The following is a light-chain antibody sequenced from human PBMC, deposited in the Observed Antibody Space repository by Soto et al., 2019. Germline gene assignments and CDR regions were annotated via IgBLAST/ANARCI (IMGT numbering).Light chain of an antibody. CDR3: QQYHNWPPQYT. V-gene: IGKV3-15*01. Sequence: EIVMTQSPASLSVSPGDGATLSCWASQSVASNVAWYQQKPGQGPRLLIHGASTRVAGVPARFSGSGSGTDFILTIGSLQSEDFAVYYCQQYHNWPPQYTFGQGTKLQI. J-gene: IGKJ2*01. CDR2: GAS. CDR1: QSVASN.